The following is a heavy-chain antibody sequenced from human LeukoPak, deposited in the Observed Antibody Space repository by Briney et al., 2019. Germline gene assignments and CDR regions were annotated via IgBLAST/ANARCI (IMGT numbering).Heavy chain of an antibody. Sequence: PSETLSLTCTVSGGSISSYYWSWIRQPPGKGLEWIGYIYYSGSTNYNPSLKSRVTISVDTSKNQFSLKLSSVTAADTAVYYCAILPAAHYQGSFDYWGQGTLVTVSS. D-gene: IGHD2-2*01. V-gene: IGHV4-59*08. CDR2: IYYSGST. J-gene: IGHJ4*02. CDR3: AILPAAHYQGSFDY. CDR1: GGSISSYY.